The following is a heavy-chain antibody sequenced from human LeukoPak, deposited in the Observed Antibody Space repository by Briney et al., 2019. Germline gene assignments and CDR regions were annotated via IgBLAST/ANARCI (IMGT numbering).Heavy chain of an antibody. Sequence: NTGGSLRLSCAASGFTFSDYYMSWIRQAPGKGLEWVSYISSSGSTIYYADSVKGRFTISRDNAKNSLYLQMNSLRAEDTAVYYCASSRYYGSGSNDYWGQGTLVTVSS. V-gene: IGHV3-11*01. J-gene: IGHJ4*02. D-gene: IGHD3-10*01. CDR1: GFTFSDYY. CDR2: ISSSGSTI. CDR3: ASSRYYGSGSNDY.